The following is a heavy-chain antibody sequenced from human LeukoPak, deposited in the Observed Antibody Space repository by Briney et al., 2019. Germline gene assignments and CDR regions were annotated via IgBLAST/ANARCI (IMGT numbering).Heavy chain of an antibody. V-gene: IGHV1-18*01. CDR2: ISAYNGNT. J-gene: IGHJ4*02. D-gene: IGHD6-13*01. Sequence: ASVKVSCKASGYTFTNYGIIWVRQAPGQGLEWMGWISAYNGNTNYAQKLQGRVTMTTDTSTSTAYMELRSLRSDDTAVYYCARALYSSSWYGFFDYWGQGTLVTVSS. CDR3: ARALYSSSWYGFFDY. CDR1: GYTFTNYG.